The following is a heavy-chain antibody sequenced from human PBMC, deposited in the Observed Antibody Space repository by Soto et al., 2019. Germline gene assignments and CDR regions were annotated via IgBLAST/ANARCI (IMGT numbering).Heavy chain of an antibody. Sequence: QVHLQESGPGLVKPSQTLSLTCTVSGGSLTSHGYYWSWIRQRPEKGLEWLGYIYYSGTTHFNPSSKSRLSISMDTSNYQSSLNLTSVTAADTAVYFCARDLLYRAVFETWGQGTLVTVSA. D-gene: IGHD3-3*01. V-gene: IGHV4-31*03. CDR3: ARDLLYRAVFET. J-gene: IGHJ3*02. CDR2: IYYSGTT. CDR1: GGSLTSHGYY.